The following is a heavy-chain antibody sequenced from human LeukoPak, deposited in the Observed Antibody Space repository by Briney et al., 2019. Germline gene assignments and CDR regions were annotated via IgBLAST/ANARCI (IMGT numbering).Heavy chain of an antibody. J-gene: IGHJ4*02. CDR3: AKDRAPFGELLPDY. CDR1: GFTFSSSA. V-gene: IGHV3-23*01. CDR2: VSGSGRGENT. D-gene: IGHD3-10*01. Sequence: GGSLRLSCAASGFTFSSSAMSWVRQAPGKGLEWVSNVSGSGRGENTYYADSVKGRFTISRDNSKNTLIPQMNSLRAEDTAVYYCAKDRAPFGELLPDYWGQGTLVTVSS.